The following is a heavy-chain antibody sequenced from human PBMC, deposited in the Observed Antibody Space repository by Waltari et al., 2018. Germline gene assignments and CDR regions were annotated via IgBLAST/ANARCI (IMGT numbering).Heavy chain of an antibody. D-gene: IGHD2-8*02. V-gene: IGHV3-48*03. CDR1: GYTCSRFG. CDR2: IDFSGGTT. J-gene: IGHJ6*02. Sequence: EEHWLASGGTFMETGGSLGVSWVVPGYTCSRFGMNWVHQAPGKGREWLAYIDFSGGTTYYADSVKGRFIISRDNAKNSLFLQMNSLRAEDTAVYYCASLVVYFRYNYNVDVWGQGTTVTVSS. CDR3: ASLVVYFRYNYNVDV.